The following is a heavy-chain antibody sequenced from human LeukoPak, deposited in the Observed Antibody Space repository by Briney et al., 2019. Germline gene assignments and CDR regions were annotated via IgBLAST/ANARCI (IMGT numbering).Heavy chain of an antibody. CDR3: AKDESLVEPLLFDY. D-gene: IGHD2-2*01. CDR1: GFSFSGSA. J-gene: IGHJ4*02. V-gene: IGHV3-73*01. CDR2: IRSRTNNYAT. Sequence: GGSLRLSCAASGFSFSGSAVHWVRQASGKGLEWVGRIRSRTNNYATEYAVSVEGRFTISRDDSKNTVYLQMKSLRAEDTAVYYCAKDESLVEPLLFDYWGQGTLVTVSS.